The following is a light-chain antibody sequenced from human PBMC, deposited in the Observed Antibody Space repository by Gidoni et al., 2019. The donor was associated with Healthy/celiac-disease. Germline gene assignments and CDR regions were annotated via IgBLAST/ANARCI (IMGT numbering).Light chain of an antibody. V-gene: IGKV1-33*01. J-gene: IGKJ4*01. CDR1: QDISNY. CDR2: DAS. CDR3: QQYDNPPSA. Sequence: DIQMTQSPSSLSASVGDRVTITCQASQDISNYLNWYQQKPGKAPKLLIYDASNLETGVPSRFSGSGSGTDFTFTISILQPEDIATYYCQQYDNPPSAFGGGTKVEIK.